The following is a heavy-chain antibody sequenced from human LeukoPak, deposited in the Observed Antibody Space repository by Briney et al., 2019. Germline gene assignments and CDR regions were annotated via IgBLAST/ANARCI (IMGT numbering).Heavy chain of an antibody. CDR3: ARDDYGDYYYGMDV. CDR1: GGSISSYY. D-gene: IGHD4-17*01. V-gene: IGHV4-59*01. CDR2: IYYSGST. Sequence: SETLSLTCTVSGGSISSYYWSWIRQPPGKGLEWIGYIYYSGSTNYNPSLKSRVTISVDTSKNQFSLKLSSVTAADTAVYYCARDDYGDYYYGMDVWGQGTTVTVSS. J-gene: IGHJ6*02.